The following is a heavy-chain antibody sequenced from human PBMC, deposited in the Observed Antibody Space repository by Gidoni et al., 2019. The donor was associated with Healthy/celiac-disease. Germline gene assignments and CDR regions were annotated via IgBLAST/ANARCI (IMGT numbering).Heavy chain of an antibody. D-gene: IGHD3-10*01. CDR3: AREDTYYYGSGSAGGAFDI. CDR2: IYTSGST. CDR1: GGSISSGSYY. V-gene: IGHV4-61*02. Sequence: QVQLQESGPGLVKPSQTLSLTCTVSGGSISSGSYYWSWIRQPAGKGLEWIGRIYTSGSTNYNPSLKSRVTISVDTSKNQFSLKLSSVTAADTAVYYCAREDTYYYGSGSAGGAFDIWGQGTMVTVSS. J-gene: IGHJ3*02.